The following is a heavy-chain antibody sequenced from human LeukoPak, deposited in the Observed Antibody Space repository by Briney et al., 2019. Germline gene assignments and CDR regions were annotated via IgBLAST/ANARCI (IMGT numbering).Heavy chain of an antibody. V-gene: IGHV3-21*01. J-gene: IGHJ6*03. D-gene: IGHD1-7*01. CDR3: ASLGNSNYMDV. Sequence: GGSLRLSCAASGFTFSSFAMSWVRQAPGKGLEWVSSISSSSSYIYYADSVKGRFTISRDNAKNSLYLQMNSLRAEDTAVYYCASLGNSNYMDVWGKGTTVTVSS. CDR2: ISSSSSYI. CDR1: GFTFSSFA.